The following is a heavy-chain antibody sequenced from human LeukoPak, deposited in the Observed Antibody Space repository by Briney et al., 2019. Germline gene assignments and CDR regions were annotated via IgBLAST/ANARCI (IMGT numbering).Heavy chain of an antibody. J-gene: IGHJ4*02. V-gene: IGHV3-7*01. Sequence: PGGSLRLSCAAFGFTFSSHLLSWVRQAPGKGLEWVASIKQDGSEKYSVDSVKGRFTISRDNANNSLYLQMHSLRAEDTAVYYCVTLSGSWSFDYWGQGTLVTVSS. CDR3: VTLSGSWSFDY. D-gene: IGHD6-13*01. CDR1: GFTFSSHL. CDR2: IKQDGSEK.